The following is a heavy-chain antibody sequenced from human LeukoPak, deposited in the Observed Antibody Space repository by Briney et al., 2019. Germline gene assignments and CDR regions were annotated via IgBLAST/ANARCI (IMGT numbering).Heavy chain of an antibody. J-gene: IGHJ4*02. Sequence: GGSLRLSCAASGFTFSSYAMHWVRQAPGKGLEWVAVISYDGSNKYYADSVKGRFTISRDNSKNTLYLQMNSLRAEDTAVYYCARGGQWLLLHLDYWGQGTLVAVSS. D-gene: IGHD3-22*01. CDR2: ISYDGSNK. V-gene: IGHV3-30*04. CDR3: ARGGQWLLLHLDY. CDR1: GFTFSSYA.